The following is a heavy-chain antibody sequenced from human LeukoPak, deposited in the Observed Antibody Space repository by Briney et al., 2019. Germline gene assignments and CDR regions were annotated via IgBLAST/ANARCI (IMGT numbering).Heavy chain of an antibody. CDR2: IRYDGSNK. CDR1: GFTFSSYG. CDR3: AKVHYYDSSGYYWGPYYYYMDV. J-gene: IGHJ6*03. D-gene: IGHD3-22*01. V-gene: IGHV3-30*02. Sequence: GGSLRLSCAASGFTFSSYGMHWVRQAPGKGLEWVAFIRYDGSNKYYADSVKGRFTISRDNSKNTLYLQMNSLRAEDTAVYYCAKVHYYDSSGYYWGPYYYYMDVWGKGTTVTISS.